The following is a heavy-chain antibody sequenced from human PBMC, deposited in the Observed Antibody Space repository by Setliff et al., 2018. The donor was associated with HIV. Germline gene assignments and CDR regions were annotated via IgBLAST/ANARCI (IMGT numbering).Heavy chain of an antibody. D-gene: IGHD6-19*01. Sequence: ASVKVSCKASGYTFTTYGISWVRQAPGHGLEWMGWISPYIGHTNYAQNFQGRVTMTIDTSTRIAYMELRSLRSDDTAVYFCARLGSGWSDSYYYAMDVWGQGTTVTVAS. CDR3: ARLGSGWSDSYYYAMDV. V-gene: IGHV1-18*01. CDR2: ISPYIGHT. J-gene: IGHJ6*02. CDR1: GYTFTTYG.